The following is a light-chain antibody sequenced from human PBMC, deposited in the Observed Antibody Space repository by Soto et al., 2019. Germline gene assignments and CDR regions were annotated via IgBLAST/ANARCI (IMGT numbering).Light chain of an antibody. CDR2: GAS. CDR1: QSVNSN. CDR3: QQYNNWPQT. J-gene: IGKJ1*01. Sequence: ETVMTQSPATLSVSPGERATLSCWASQSVNSNLAWYQQKLGQAPRVLIYGASTRATGIPARFSGSGSGTEFTLTISSLQSEDFAVYYCQQYNNWPQTFGQGTKVDIK. V-gene: IGKV3-15*01.